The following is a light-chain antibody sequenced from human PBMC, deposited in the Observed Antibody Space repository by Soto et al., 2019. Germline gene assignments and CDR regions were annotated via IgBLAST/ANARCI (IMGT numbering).Light chain of an antibody. J-gene: IGLJ2*01. CDR1: NRDVGGYNY. CDR3: SSYTSSSTLV. CDR2: DVD. Sequence: QSALTPPASVSGSPGQSITISRTGTNRDVGGYNYVSWYQQHPGKAPKLMFYDVDYRPSGVSNRFAGSKSCNTAYLTISGLKAEDEAAYYCSSYTSSSTLVFGGGTKLTVL. V-gene: IGLV2-14*01.